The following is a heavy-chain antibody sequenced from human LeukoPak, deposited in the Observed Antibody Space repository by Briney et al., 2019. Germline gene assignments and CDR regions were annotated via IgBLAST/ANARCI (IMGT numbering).Heavy chain of an antibody. J-gene: IGHJ4*02. CDR1: GFSFSSYG. CDR3: ARARGPQLWLPDY. D-gene: IGHD5-18*01. CDR2: ISYDGSNK. V-gene: IGHV3-30*03. Sequence: GGSLRLSCAASGFSFSSYGMPWVRQAPGKGLEWVAVISYDGSNKFYADSVKGRFTISRDNSKNTLYLQMNSLRAEDTAVYYCARARGPQLWLPDYWGQGTLVTVSS.